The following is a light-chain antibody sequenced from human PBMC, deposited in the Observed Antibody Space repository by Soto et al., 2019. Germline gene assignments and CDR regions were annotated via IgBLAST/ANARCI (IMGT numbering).Light chain of an antibody. CDR1: GGDVGAYNF. Sequence: QSALTQPRSVSGSPGRPVGIPGPGPGGDVGAYNFVSWNQQPPGRAPSPLIYAVTKRPAAVPARFSGSKSGNTASLTISGLQAEDEADYYCCSYAGSYTFDVFGTGTKLTVL. CDR3: CSYAGSYTFDV. J-gene: IGLJ1*01. V-gene: IGLV2-11*01. CDR2: AVT.